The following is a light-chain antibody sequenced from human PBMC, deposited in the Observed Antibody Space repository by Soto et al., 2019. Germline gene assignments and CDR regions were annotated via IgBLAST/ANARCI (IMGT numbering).Light chain of an antibody. J-gene: IGLJ2*01. CDR3: CSRL. CDR2: ASS. V-gene: IGLV2-14*01. Sequence: QSALTQPASVSGSPGQSITISCTGTSSDVGGYNYVSWYQHHAGKAPRLMIYASSNRPSGVSHRFSGSRSGNTASLTISGLQAEDEADYYCCSRLFGGGTKLTVL. CDR1: SSDVGGYNY.